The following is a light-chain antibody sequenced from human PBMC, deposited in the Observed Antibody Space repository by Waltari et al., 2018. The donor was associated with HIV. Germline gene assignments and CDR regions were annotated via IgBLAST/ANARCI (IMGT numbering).Light chain of an antibody. J-gene: IGLJ2*01. V-gene: IGLV3-25*03. Sequence: SYDLTQPPSVSVSPDQTPTLTCPRAALATHHSYLYQQKAGQAPVLVIFAGTERPSGIPERFSGTRSETTVTLTITGVQAEDEADYYCESADSTGSYYVFGRGTRLTVL. CDR1: ALATHH. CDR2: AGT. CDR3: ESADSTGSYYV.